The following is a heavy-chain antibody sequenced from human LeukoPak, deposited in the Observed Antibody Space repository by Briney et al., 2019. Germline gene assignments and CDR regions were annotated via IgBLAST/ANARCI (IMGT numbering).Heavy chain of an antibody. CDR3: VSRHCSGGRCYFAGADPFDY. V-gene: IGHV3-30*14. CDR2: ISYDGSNK. Sequence: GGSLRLSCAASGFTFSSYAMHWVRQAPGKGLEWVAVISYDGSNKYYADSVKGRFTTSRDNSKNTLYLQMNSLRAEDTAVYYCVSRHCSGGRCYFAGADPFDYWGQGTLVTVSS. D-gene: IGHD2-15*01. CDR1: GFTFSSYA. J-gene: IGHJ4*02.